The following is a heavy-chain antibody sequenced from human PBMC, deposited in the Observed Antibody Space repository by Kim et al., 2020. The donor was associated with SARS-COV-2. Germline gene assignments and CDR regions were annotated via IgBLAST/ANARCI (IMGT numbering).Heavy chain of an antibody. CDR2: IYYSGRT. V-gene: IGHV4-39*01. CDR3: ARLRCSYYYYGMDV. Sequence: SETLSLTCTVSGGSISSSSYYWGWIRQPPGKGLEWIGSIYYSGRTYYNPSLKSRVTISVDTSKNQFSLKLSSVTAADTAVYYCARLRCSYYYYGMDVWGQGTTVTVSS. J-gene: IGHJ6*02. CDR1: GGSISSSSYY. D-gene: IGHD2-15*01.